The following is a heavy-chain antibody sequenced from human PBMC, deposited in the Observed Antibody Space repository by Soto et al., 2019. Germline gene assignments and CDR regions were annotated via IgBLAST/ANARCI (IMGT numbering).Heavy chain of an antibody. Sequence: QLQLQQSGSGLVKPSQTLSLTCAVSGGSISSGGYSWSWVRQPPGKGLEWIGYIYHTGNTYYNPSLESRVPISVGRSKNQSSLELTSVTAADTAVYFCARFRGTAILDYWGQGTLVTVS. CDR3: ARFRGTAILDY. D-gene: IGHD2-21*02. CDR2: IYHTGNT. V-gene: IGHV4-30-2*01. J-gene: IGHJ4*02. CDR1: GGSISSGGYS.